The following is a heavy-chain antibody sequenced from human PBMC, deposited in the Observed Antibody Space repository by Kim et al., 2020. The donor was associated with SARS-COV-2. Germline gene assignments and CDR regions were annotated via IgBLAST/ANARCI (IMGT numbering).Heavy chain of an antibody. Sequence: NPSGGTTTYPQRFQGRITVTRDTSTSTVYMEMSSLTSEDTAFYYCVRSLSYWGQGTLVTVSS. V-gene: IGHV1-46*01. CDR3: VRSLSY. CDR2: NPSGGTT. J-gene: IGHJ4*02.